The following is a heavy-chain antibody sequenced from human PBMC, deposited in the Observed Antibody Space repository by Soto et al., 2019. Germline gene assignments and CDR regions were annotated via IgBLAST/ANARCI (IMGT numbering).Heavy chain of an antibody. CDR1: GFTFSSYW. D-gene: IGHD3-22*01. V-gene: IGHV3-74*01. CDR2: TNSDGSST. J-gene: IGHJ4*02. CDR3: ARDPHYFYDSTGYYDY. Sequence: GGSLRLSCAASGFTFSSYWMHWVRQAPGKGLVWVSRTNSDGSSTSYADSVKGRFTISRDNAKNTLYLQMNSLRAEDTAVYYCARDPHYFYDSTGYYDYWGQGTLVTVSS.